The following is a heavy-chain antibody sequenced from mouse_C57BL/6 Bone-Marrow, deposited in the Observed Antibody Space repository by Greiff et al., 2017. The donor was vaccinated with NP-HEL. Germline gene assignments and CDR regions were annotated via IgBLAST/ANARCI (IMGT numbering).Heavy chain of an antibody. Sequence: QVQLQQPGAELVMPGASVKLSCKASGYTFTSYWMHWVKQRPGQGLEWIGEIDPSDSYTNYIQKFKGKSTLTVDKSSSTAYMQLSSLTSEDSAVYYCARGGGYYAMDYWGQGTSVTVSS. CDR3: ARGGGYYAMDY. V-gene: IGHV1-69*01. J-gene: IGHJ4*01. CDR1: GYTFTSYW. CDR2: IDPSDSYT.